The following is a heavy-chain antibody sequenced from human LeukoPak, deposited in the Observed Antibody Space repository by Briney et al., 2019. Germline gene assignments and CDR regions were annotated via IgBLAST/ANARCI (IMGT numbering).Heavy chain of an antibody. V-gene: IGHV3-74*01. CDR1: GFTFSSYW. CDR2: INSDGSST. CDR3: ARDSYGSGRYYYYYGMDV. Sequence: GGSLRLSCAASGFTFSSYWMHWVRQAPGKGLVWVSRINSDGSSTSYADSVKGRFTISRDNAKNTLYLQMNSLRAEDTAVYYCARDSYGSGRYYYYYGMDVWGQGTTVTVSS. D-gene: IGHD3-10*01. J-gene: IGHJ6*02.